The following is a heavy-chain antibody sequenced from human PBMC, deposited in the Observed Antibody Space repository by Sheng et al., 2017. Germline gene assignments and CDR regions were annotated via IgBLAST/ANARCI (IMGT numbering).Heavy chain of an antibody. CDR3: ARKNCGGDCYSPFD. D-gene: IGHD2-21*01. V-gene: IGHV3-33*01. J-gene: IGHJ4*01. CDR2: IWYDGSQK. Sequence: QVQLVESGGGVVQPGRSLRLSCAASGFIFESYGMHWVRQAPGKGPEWVAVIWYDGSQKYYADSVKGRFTISRDNSKNTLFLQMNSLRDEDTAVYYCARKNCGGDCYSPFD. CDR1: GFIFESYG.